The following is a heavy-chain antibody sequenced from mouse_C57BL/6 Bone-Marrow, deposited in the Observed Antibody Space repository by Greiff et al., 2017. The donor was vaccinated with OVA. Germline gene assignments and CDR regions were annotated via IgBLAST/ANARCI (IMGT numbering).Heavy chain of an antibody. CDR1: GYTFTDYE. Sequence: QVQLQQPGAELVRPGASVTLSCKASGYTFTDYEMHWVKQTPVHGLEWIGAIDPETGGTAYNQKFKGKAILTADKSSSTAYMELRSLTSEVSAVYSCTRGYSNYYAIDYWGQGTTVTVSS. J-gene: IGHJ4*01. CDR2: IDPETGGT. V-gene: IGHV1-15*01. CDR3: TRGYSNYYAIDY. D-gene: IGHD2-5*01.